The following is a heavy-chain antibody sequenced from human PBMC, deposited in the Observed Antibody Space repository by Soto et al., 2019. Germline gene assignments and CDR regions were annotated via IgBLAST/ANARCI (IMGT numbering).Heavy chain of an antibody. J-gene: IGHJ5*02. CDR3: AREYCSSTSCLNWFDP. CDR2: ISSSSSTI. V-gene: IGHV3-48*01. CDR1: GFTFSSYS. Sequence: PGGSQRLSYAASGFTFSSYSVNWVRQAPGKGLEWVSYISSSSSTIYYADSVKGRFTISRDNAKNSLYLQMNSLRAEDTAVYYCAREYCSSTSCLNWFDPWGQGTLVTVSS. D-gene: IGHD2-2*01.